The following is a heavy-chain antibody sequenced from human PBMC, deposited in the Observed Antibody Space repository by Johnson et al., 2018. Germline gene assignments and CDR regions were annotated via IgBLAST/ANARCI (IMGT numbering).Heavy chain of an antibody. Sequence: QVQLVQSGAEVKKPGASVKVSCKASGYTFTNNIIHWVRQAPGQRPEWMGWINANGQTQYSQKFQDRVIITRDTSAGTAYMDLSSLGSEDTAVYYCARGEKLVKTAYGFDLGGQGTIVTVSA. V-gene: IGHV1-3*01. CDR3: ARGEKLVKTAYGFDL. CDR2: INANGQT. D-gene: IGHD6-13*01. J-gene: IGHJ3*01. CDR1: GYTFTNNI.